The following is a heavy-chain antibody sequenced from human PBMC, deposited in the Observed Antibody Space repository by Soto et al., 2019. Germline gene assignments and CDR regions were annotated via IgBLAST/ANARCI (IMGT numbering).Heavy chain of an antibody. CDR2: INPNSGGT. CDR3: ARAPISYCSSTSCYGRDYYYGMDV. Sequence: QVQLVQSGAEVKKPGASVKVSCKASGYTFTGYYMHWVRQAPGQGLEWMGWINPNSGGTNYAQKLQGWVTMTRDTSISTAYMELSRLRSDDTAVYYCARAPISYCSSTSCYGRDYYYGMDVWGQGTTVTVSS. CDR1: GYTFTGYY. D-gene: IGHD2-2*01. J-gene: IGHJ6*02. V-gene: IGHV1-2*04.